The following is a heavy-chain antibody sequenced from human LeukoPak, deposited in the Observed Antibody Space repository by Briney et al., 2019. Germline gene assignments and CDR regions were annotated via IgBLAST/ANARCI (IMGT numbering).Heavy chain of an antibody. D-gene: IGHD2-21*02. J-gene: IGHJ4*02. CDR1: GYTFTSYY. Sequence: ASVNVSCKASGYTFTSYYIHWERQAPGQGLEWMGIINPSAGSTTFAQDFQGRVTMTRDMSTSTVYMELGSLRSEDTAIYYCGSRVTANSVFDYWGQGTLVTVSS. CDR3: GSRVTANSVFDY. V-gene: IGHV1-46*01. CDR2: INPSAGST.